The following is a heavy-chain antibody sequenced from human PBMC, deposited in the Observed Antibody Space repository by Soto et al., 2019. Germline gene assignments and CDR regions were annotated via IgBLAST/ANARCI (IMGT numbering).Heavy chain of an antibody. Sequence: QGQLVESGGGVVQPGRSLRLSCAASGFTFSSYGMHWVRQAPGKGLEWVAVVSYDGANTYYIDSVKGRFTVSRDNSKNTVFLQMISLRAEDTAVYYCAKSKRGVGAYQLQSVFEFWGQGERVSVSS. V-gene: IGHV3-30*18. CDR1: GFTFSSYG. CDR3: AKSKRGVGAYQLQSVFEF. J-gene: IGHJ4*02. CDR2: VSYDGANT. D-gene: IGHD2-2*01.